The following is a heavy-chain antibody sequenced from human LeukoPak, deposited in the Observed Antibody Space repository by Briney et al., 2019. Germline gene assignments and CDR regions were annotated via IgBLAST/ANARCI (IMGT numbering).Heavy chain of an antibody. J-gene: IGHJ4*02. Sequence: SVKVSCKASGGTFSSYAISWVRQAPGQGLEWMGGIIPIFGTANYAQKFQGRVTITADESTSIAYMELSSLRSEDTAVYYCAAGHDYNYIDYWGQGTLVTVSS. D-gene: IGHD4-11*01. CDR2: IIPIFGTA. V-gene: IGHV1-69*13. CDR3: AAGHDYNYIDY. CDR1: GGTFSSYA.